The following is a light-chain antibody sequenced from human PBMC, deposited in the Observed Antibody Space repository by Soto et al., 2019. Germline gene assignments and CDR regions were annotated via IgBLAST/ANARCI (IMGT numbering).Light chain of an antibody. V-gene: IGKV4-1*01. Sequence: DIVMTQSPDSLAVSLGERATINCKSSQSVLYSSNNKNYLAWYQQKPGQPPKLLIYWASTRESGVPDRFSGSGSGTDFTLTIRSLQAEDGAVYYCQQYYSTPPLTFGGGTKVEIK. CDR1: QSVLYSSNNKNY. CDR2: WAS. CDR3: QQYYSTPPLT. J-gene: IGKJ4*01.